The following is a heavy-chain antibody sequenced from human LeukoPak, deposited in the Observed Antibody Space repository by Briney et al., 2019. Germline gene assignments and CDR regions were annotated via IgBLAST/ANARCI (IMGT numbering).Heavy chain of an antibody. CDR3: ARDGYYYDSSGQLPSGMDV. Sequence: GGSLGLSCAASGLTFSSYGMHWVRQAPGKGLEWVAVIWYDGSNKYYADSVKGRFTISRDNSKNTLYLQMNSLRAEDTAVYYCARDGYYYDSSGQLPSGMDVWGQGTTVTVSS. J-gene: IGHJ6*02. CDR1: GLTFSSYG. CDR2: IWYDGSNK. V-gene: IGHV3-33*01. D-gene: IGHD3-22*01.